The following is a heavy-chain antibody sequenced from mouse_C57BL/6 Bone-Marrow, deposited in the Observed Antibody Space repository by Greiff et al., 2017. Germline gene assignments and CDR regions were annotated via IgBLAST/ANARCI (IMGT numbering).Heavy chain of an antibody. Sequence: QVQLQQPGAELVRPGTSVKLSCKASGYTFTSYWMHWVKQRPGQGLEWIGVIDPSDSYTNYNQKFKGKATLTVDTSSSTAYMQLSSLTSEDSAVYYCARPGGSSPVGYFDVWGTGTTVTVSS. CDR1: GYTFTSYW. J-gene: IGHJ1*03. D-gene: IGHD1-1*01. V-gene: IGHV1-59*01. CDR2: IDPSDSYT. CDR3: ARPGGSSPVGYFDV.